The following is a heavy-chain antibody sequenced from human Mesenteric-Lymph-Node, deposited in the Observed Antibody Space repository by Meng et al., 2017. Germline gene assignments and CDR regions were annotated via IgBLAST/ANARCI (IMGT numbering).Heavy chain of an antibody. CDR2: IYPGDFDT. V-gene: IGHV5-51*01. CDR1: GYSFTGYW. Sequence: GESLKISCKGSGYSFTGYWIGWVRQRPGKGLEWMGIIYPGDFDTRYSPSFQGQVTISADKSISTAYLQWSSLKASDTAMYYCARSSQGAGSFYRRWGQGTLVTVSS. J-gene: IGHJ4*02. CDR3: ARSSQGAGSFYRR. D-gene: IGHD3-10*01.